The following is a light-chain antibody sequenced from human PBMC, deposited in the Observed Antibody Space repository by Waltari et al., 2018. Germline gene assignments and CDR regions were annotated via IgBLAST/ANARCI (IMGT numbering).Light chain of an antibody. CDR3: QIWDKTTNHLI. Sequence: SFGLTQAPSVSVAPGKTASITCGGSSIGRTSVHWYQQVPGQAPVLVIFDDIDRPSEIPERFSGSKSRDTATLIIDRVEAGDEADYYCQIWDKTTNHLILGAGTRLTVL. CDR2: DDI. J-gene: IGLJ2*01. V-gene: IGLV3-21*04. CDR1: SIGRTS.